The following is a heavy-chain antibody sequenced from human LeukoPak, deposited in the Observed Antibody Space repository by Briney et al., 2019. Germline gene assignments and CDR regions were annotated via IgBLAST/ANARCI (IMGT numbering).Heavy chain of an antibody. J-gene: IGHJ4*02. Sequence: GGSLRLSCAASGFTFRNNWMSWVRQAPGKGLEWVANIKQGGSDKNYVDSVKGRFTISRDNAKNSLSLQMNSLRAEDTAVYYCARETPDSSGWDWGQGTLVTVSS. CDR3: ARETPDSSGWD. CDR1: GFTFRNNW. D-gene: IGHD6-19*01. V-gene: IGHV3-7*01. CDR2: IKQGGSDK.